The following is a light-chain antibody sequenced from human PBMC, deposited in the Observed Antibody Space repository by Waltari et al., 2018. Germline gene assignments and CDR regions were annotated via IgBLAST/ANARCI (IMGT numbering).Light chain of an antibody. J-gene: IGKJ1*01. V-gene: IGKV4-1*01. CDR1: QIVLYSSNNKNY. CDR2: WSS. Sequence: DIVMTQPPDSLAVSLGERATINCKSSQIVLYSSNNKNYLAWFQQRPGQPPKLLIYWSSTRESGVPDRFSASGSGTDFTLTISSLQAEDVAVYYCLQYYNTPQTFGQGTRVEIK. CDR3: LQYYNTPQT.